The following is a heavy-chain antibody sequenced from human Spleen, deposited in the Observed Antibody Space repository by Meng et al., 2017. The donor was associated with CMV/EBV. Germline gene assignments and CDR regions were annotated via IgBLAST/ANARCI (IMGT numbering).Heavy chain of an antibody. CDR1: GFTFSSYW. CDR3: ARVRRNGGLDY. Sequence: GESLKISWAASGFTFSSYWMSWVRQAPGKGLEWVANIKQDGSEKYYVDSVKGRFTISRDNAKNSLYLQMNSLRAEDTAVYYCARVRRNGGLDYWGQGTLVTVSS. CDR2: IKQDGSEK. D-gene: IGHD2-15*01. J-gene: IGHJ4*02. V-gene: IGHV3-7*01.